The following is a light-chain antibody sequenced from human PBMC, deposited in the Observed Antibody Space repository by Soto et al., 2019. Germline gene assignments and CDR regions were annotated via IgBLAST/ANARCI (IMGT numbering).Light chain of an antibody. V-gene: IGLV1-47*01. CDR1: ISNIGGSP. Sequence: QSVLTQPPSASGTPGQRVTISCSGSISNIGGSPVYWHQQLPGTAPKLLIFRNNQRPSGVPDRFSDSKSGTSASLAISGLRSEDEADYYCAAWDDSLSVYVFGTGTKATVL. CDR2: RNN. CDR3: AAWDDSLSVYV. J-gene: IGLJ1*01.